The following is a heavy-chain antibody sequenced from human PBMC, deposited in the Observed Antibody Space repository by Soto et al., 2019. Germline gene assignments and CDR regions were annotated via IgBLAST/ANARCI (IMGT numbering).Heavy chain of an antibody. CDR3: ARDQPGYSYGYGLGY. CDR1: GFTFSSYS. Sequence: EVQLVESGGGLVKPGGSLRLSCAASGFTFSSYSMNWVRQAPGKGLEWVSSISSSSSYIYYADSVKGRFTISRDNAKNSLYLKMNSLRAGDTAVYYCARDQPGYSYGYGLGYWGQGTLVTVSS. CDR2: ISSSSSYI. V-gene: IGHV3-21*01. D-gene: IGHD5-18*01. J-gene: IGHJ4*02.